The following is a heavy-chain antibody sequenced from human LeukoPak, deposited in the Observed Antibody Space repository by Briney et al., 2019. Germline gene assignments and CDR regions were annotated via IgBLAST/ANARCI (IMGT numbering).Heavy chain of an antibody. CDR2: INPSGGGT. J-gene: IGHJ4*02. CDR1: GYTFTSYD. D-gene: IGHD6-6*01. V-gene: IGHV1-46*01. CDR3: ARSSLYSSSSSFDY. Sequence: GASVKVSCKASGYTFTSYDVYWVRQAPGQGLEWMGKINPSGGGTDYAQKFQGRFTMTRDTSTTTVYMEMNSLRSEDTAVYYCARSSLYSSSSSFDYWGQGTLVTVSS.